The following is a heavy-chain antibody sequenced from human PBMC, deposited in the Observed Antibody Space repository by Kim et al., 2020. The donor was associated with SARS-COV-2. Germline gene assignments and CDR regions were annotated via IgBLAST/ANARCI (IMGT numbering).Heavy chain of an antibody. CDR2: IYYSGST. D-gene: IGHD3-10*01. J-gene: IGHJ1*01. CDR1: GGSINSYY. Sequence: SETLSLTCTVSGGSINSYYWTWIRQPPGKGLEWIGYIYYSGSTNYNPSLKSRVTMSVDTAKNQFSLNLTSVTAADTAVYYCARFGLGSYVVFQHWGPGTL. CDR3: ARFGLGSYVVFQH. V-gene: IGHV4-59*13.